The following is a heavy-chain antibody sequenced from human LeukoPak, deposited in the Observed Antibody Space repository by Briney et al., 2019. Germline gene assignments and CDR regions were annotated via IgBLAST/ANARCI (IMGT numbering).Heavy chain of an antibody. CDR1: GYSISSGYY. J-gene: IGHJ4*02. CDR2: IYHSGST. V-gene: IGHV4-38-2*02. Sequence: PSETLSLTCTVSGYSISSGYYWGWIRQPPGKGLEWIGSIYHSGSTYYNPSLKSRVTISVDTSKNQFSLKLSSVTAADTAVYYCARGGGTPLFMTTVVTAEREFDYWGQGTLVTVSS. CDR3: ARGGGTPLFMTTVVTAEREFDY. D-gene: IGHD4-23*01.